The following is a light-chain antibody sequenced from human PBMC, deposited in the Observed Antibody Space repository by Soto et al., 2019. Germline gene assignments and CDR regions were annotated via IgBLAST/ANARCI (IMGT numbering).Light chain of an antibody. CDR2: AVN. Sequence: QSALTQPPSASGSPGQSVTISCTGTSSDVGDYNYVSWYQQHPGKAPKLMIYAVNKRPSGVPDRFSGSKSGNTASLTVSGLQAEDEADYYCSSYAGKGVFGGGTKETVL. CDR1: SSDVGDYNY. V-gene: IGLV2-8*01. CDR3: SSYAGKGV. J-gene: IGLJ2*01.